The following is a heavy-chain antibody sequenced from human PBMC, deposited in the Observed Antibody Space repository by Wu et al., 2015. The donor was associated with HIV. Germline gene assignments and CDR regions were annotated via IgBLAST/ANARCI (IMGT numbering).Heavy chain of an antibody. CDR2: IIPIFGTA. D-gene: IGHD3-22*01. J-gene: IGHJ3*02. CDR1: GGTFSSYA. V-gene: IGHV1-69*13. CDR3: ARDTWVYYGSSGYYYVGAFDI. Sequence: QVQLVQSGAEVKKPGSSVMVSCKASGGTFSSYAISWVRQAPGQGLEWMGRIIPIFGTANYAQKFQGRVTITADESTSTAYMELSSLRSEDTAVYYCARDTWVYYGSSGYYYVGAFDIWGQGTMVTVSS.